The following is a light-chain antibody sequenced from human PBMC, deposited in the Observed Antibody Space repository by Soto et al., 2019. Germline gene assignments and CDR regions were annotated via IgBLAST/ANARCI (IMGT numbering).Light chain of an antibody. Sequence: QSALTQPASVSGSPGQSITISCTGTSSDVGGYNYVSWYQQHPGKAPKLMIYDVSNRPSGVSNRFSGSKSGNTASLTISGLQAEYDADYYCSSYTSSSTLGVFGGGTKVTVL. CDR1: SSDVGGYNY. J-gene: IGLJ2*01. CDR2: DVS. CDR3: SSYTSSSTLGV. V-gene: IGLV2-14*01.